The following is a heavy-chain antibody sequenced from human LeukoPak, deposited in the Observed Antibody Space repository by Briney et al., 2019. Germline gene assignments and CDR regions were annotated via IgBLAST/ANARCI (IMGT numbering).Heavy chain of an antibody. Sequence: GGSLRLSCAASGFTFSYYAMHWVRQAPGKGLEWVSAISGSGGSTYYADSVKGRFTISRDNSKNTLYLQMNSLRAEDTAVYYCAKGQNSRGYSRDYWGQGTLVTVSS. CDR3: AKGQNSRGYSRDY. D-gene: IGHD5-18*01. J-gene: IGHJ4*02. CDR2: ISGSGGST. CDR1: GFTFSYYA. V-gene: IGHV3-23*01.